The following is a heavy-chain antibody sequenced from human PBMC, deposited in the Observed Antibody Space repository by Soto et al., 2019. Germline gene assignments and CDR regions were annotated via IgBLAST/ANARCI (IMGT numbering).Heavy chain of an antibody. V-gene: IGHV3-23*01. D-gene: IGHD2-2*01. CDR2: TRSNGEHT. J-gene: IGHJ6*02. CDR3: AKDSKSVSVSAARVYGMDV. CDR1: GFMFSSFA. Sequence: EVQILESGGGMVQPGGSLRLSCAGSGFMFSSFAMTWVRQGPGKGLEWVSTTRSNGEHTYYADSVKGRFTVSRDNSKNTLFLEISSLRVEDAAIYYCAKDSKSVSVSAARVYGMDVGGQGTTVTVSS.